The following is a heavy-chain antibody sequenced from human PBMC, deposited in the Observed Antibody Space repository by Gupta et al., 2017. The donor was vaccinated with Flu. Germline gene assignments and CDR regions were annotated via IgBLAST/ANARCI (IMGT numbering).Heavy chain of an antibody. CDR3: ARGDWQWLVRSWFDP. Sequence: EVQLVESGGGLVQPGGSLRLSCAASGFTFSSYEMNWVRQAPGKGLEWVSYISSSGSTIYYADSVKGRFTISRDNAKNSLYLQMNSLRAEDTAVYYCARGDWQWLVRSWFDPWGQGTLVTVSS. V-gene: IGHV3-48*03. CDR2: ISSSGSTI. CDR1: GFTFSSYE. D-gene: IGHD6-19*01. J-gene: IGHJ5*02.